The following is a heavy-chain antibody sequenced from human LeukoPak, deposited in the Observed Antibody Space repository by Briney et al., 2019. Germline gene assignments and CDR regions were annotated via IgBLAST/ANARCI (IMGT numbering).Heavy chain of an antibody. J-gene: IGHJ4*02. CDR1: GFTFSNYA. Sequence: PGGSLRLSCAASGFTFSNYAMTWVRQAPGKGLEWVSDISGSGDITYYADSVKGRFTISRDNSKNTLYLQMNSLRAEDTAVYYCARDDSVYRIAAAGTNYWGQGTLVTVSS. V-gene: IGHV3-23*01. D-gene: IGHD6-13*01. CDR3: ARDDSVYRIAAAGTNY. CDR2: ISGSGDIT.